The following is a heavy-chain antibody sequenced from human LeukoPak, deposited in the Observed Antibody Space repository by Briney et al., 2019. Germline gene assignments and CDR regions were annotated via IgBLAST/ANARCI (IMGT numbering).Heavy chain of an antibody. V-gene: IGHV1-2*02. CDR2: INPHSGGT. D-gene: IGHD3-3*01. CDR3: ARGAIFGAAIVDH. CDR1: GYIFTAYY. Sequence: GASVKVSCKASGYIFTAYYMHWVRQAPGQGPEWMGWINPHSGGTNYAQKFQGRVNMTRDTSINTDYMELRRLRSDDTAMYYCARGAIFGAAIVDHWGQGTLVTVSS. J-gene: IGHJ4*02.